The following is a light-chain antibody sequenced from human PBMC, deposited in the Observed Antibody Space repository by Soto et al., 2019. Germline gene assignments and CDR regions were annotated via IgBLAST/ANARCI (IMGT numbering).Light chain of an antibody. CDR1: SSDVGGSNF. V-gene: IGLV2-14*03. J-gene: IGLJ1*01. CDR3: ASYAGNNIFL. Sequence: QSALTQPASVSDSPGQSITISCTGTSSDVGGSNFVSWYQQHPGKPPKLIIYDVANRPSGVSNRFSGSKSGSTASLIISRLQTEDEADYYCASYAGNNIFLFGSGTKVTVL. CDR2: DVA.